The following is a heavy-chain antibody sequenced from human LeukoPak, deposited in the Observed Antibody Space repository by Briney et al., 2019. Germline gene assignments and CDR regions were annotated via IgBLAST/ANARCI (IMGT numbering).Heavy chain of an antibody. Sequence: GGSLRLSCAASGFTFSSYAMHWVRQAPGKGLEWVAVISYDGGNKYYADSVKGRFTISRDNSKNTLYLQMNSLRAEDTAVYYCARDGSGSYTHLDYWGQGTLVTVSS. CDR3: ARDGSGSYTHLDY. CDR1: GFTFSSYA. V-gene: IGHV3-30-3*01. J-gene: IGHJ4*02. CDR2: ISYDGGNK. D-gene: IGHD1-26*01.